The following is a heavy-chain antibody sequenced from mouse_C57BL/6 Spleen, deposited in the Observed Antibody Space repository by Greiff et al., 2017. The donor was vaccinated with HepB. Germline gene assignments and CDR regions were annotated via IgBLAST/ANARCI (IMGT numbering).Heavy chain of an antibody. J-gene: IGHJ2*01. V-gene: IGHV1-82*01. CDR1: GYAFSSSW. D-gene: IGHD1-1*01. Sequence: QVQLQQSGPELVKPGASVKISCKASGYAFSSSWMNWVKQRPGKGLEWIGRIYPGDGDTNYNGKFKGKATLTADKSSSTAYMQLSSLTSEDSAVYFCARSTFITTVVATDYWGQGTTLTVSS. CDR2: IYPGDGDT. CDR3: ARSTFITTVVATDY.